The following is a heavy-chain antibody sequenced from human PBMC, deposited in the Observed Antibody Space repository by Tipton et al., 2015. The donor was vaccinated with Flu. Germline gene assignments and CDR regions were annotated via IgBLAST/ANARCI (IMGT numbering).Heavy chain of an antibody. J-gene: IGHJ4*02. CDR3: ARSPSYSGSGNYPYYFDF. V-gene: IGHV4-61*02. CDR1: GDSINSVSYY. CDR2: IYTTGST. Sequence: LRLSCTVSGDSINSVSYYWTWIRQSAGKGLEWIGRIYTTGSTNYNPSLKTRVTLSVDRTENQFSLKLSSVTAADTAVYYCARSPSYSGSGNYPYYFDFWGQGTLVTVSS. D-gene: IGHD3-10*01.